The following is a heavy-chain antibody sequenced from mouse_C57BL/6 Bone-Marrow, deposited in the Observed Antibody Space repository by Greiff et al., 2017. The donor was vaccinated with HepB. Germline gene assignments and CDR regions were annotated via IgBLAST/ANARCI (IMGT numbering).Heavy chain of an antibody. V-gene: IGHV1-76*01. CDR2: IYPGSGNT. Sequence: QVQLKESGAELVRPGASVKLSCKASGYTFTDYYINWVKQRPGQGLEWIARIYPGSGNTYYNEKFKGKATLTAEKSSSTAYMQLSSLTSEDSAVYFCASYYGNYERYFDYWGQGTTLTVSS. D-gene: IGHD2-1*01. CDR1: GYTFTDYY. J-gene: IGHJ2*01. CDR3: ASYYGNYERYFDY.